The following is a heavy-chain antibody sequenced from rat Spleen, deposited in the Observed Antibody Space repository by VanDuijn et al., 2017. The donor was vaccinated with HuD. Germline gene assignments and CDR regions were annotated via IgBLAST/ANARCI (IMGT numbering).Heavy chain of an antibody. V-gene: IGHV5-25*01. CDR1: GFTFSDYY. CDR3: ARRHYGYTDYFDY. Sequence: EVQLVESGGGLVQPGRSLKLSCAASGFTFSDYYIAWVRQAPTKGLEWVASITNTGGSTYYPDSVKGRFTISRDNAKSTLYLQMNSLRSEDTATYYCARRHYGYTDYFDYWGQGVMVTVSS. D-gene: IGHD1-9*01. CDR2: ITNTGGST. J-gene: IGHJ2*01.